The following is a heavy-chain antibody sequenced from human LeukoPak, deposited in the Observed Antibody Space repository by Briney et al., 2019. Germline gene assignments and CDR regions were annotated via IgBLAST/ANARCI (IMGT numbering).Heavy chain of an antibody. CDR1: GFTFSSYW. CDR2: IKQDGSEK. J-gene: IGHJ4*02. V-gene: IGHV3-7*01. D-gene: IGHD3-10*01. Sequence: GGSLRLSCAASGFTFSSYWMSWVRQAPGKGLEWVANIKQDGSEKYYVDSVKGRFTISRDNAKNSLYLQMNSLRAEDTAVYYCAILPATMVRGVIVDDYWGQGTLVTVSS. CDR3: AILPATMVRGVIVDDY.